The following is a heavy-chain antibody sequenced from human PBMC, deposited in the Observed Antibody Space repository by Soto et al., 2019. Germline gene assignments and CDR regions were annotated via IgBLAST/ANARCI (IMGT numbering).Heavy chain of an antibody. CDR2: ISGSGGST. Sequence: EVQLLESGGGLVQPGGSLRLSCAASGFTFSSYAMSWVRQAPGKGLEWVSAISGSGGSTYYADSVKGRFTISRDNSKNTLYLQMNSLRAEDTAVYYCAKGVFTIFGVVTQNNYYYYYMDVWGKGTTVTVSS. J-gene: IGHJ6*03. CDR1: GFTFSSYA. D-gene: IGHD3-3*01. CDR3: AKGVFTIFGVVTQNNYYYYYMDV. V-gene: IGHV3-23*01.